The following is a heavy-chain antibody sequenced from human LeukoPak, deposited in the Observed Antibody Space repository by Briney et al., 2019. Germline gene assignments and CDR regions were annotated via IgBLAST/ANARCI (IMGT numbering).Heavy chain of an antibody. Sequence: GGSLRLSCAASGFTVSSNYMSWVRQAPGKGLEWVSVIYSGGSTYYADSVKGRFTISRHNSENTLYLQMNSLRAEDTAVYYCASTGRMITFGGVIVDDYWGQGTLVTVSS. V-gene: IGHV3-53*04. CDR1: GFTVSSNY. D-gene: IGHD3-16*02. J-gene: IGHJ4*02. CDR3: ASTGRMITFGGVIVDDY. CDR2: IYSGGST.